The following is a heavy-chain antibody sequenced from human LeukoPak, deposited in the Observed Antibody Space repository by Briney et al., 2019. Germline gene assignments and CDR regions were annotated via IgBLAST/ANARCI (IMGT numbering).Heavy chain of an antibody. CDR2: INAYNGNT. CDR1: GYTFTSSA. CDR3: AGSSFYGSGSGSWFDA. D-gene: IGHD3-10*01. V-gene: IGHV1-18*01. J-gene: IGHJ5*02. Sequence: ASVKVSCKASGYTFTSSAMRWVRQAPGQGLEWMGWINAYNGNTNYAQKLQGRVTMTTDTSTSTAYMELSSLRSDDTAVYYCAGSSFYGSGSGSWFDAWGKGTLVTVSS.